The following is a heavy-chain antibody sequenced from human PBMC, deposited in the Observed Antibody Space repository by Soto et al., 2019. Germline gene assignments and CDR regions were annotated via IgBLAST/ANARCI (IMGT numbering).Heavy chain of an antibody. CDR1: GFTFSSYS. Sequence: PGGSLRLSXAASGFTFSSYSMNWVRQAPGKGLEWVSSISSSSSYIYYADSVKGRFTISRDNAKNSLYLQMNSLRAEDTAVYYCARDLGPYSSSSLWGQGTLVTVSS. J-gene: IGHJ4*02. D-gene: IGHD6-6*01. V-gene: IGHV3-21*01. CDR3: ARDLGPYSSSSL. CDR2: ISSSSSYI.